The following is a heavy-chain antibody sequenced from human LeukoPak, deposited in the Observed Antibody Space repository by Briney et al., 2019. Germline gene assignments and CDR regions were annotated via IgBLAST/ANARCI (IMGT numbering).Heavy chain of an antibody. CDR1: GFTFSTYG. D-gene: IGHD3/OR15-3a*01. V-gene: IGHV3-7*01. CDR3: ARQTGSGLFILP. Sequence: GGSLRLSCAASGFTFSTYGMNWFRQTPGKGLEWLAKIKADGGEKDHVASVKGRFTISRDNAKNSLYLQMNSLRVEDTAVYYCARQTGSGLFILPGGQGTLVTVSS. CDR2: IKADGGEK. J-gene: IGHJ4*02.